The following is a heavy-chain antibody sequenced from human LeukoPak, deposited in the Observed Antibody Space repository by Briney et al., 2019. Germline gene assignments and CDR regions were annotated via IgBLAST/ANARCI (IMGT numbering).Heavy chain of an antibody. CDR2: ISGSGGST. D-gene: IGHD6-13*01. Sequence: PGGSLRLSCAASGFTFSSYAMSWFRQAPGKGLEWVSAISGSGGSTYYADSVKGRFTISRDNSKNTLYLQMNSLRAEDTALYYCAKDSSSSGSITEYYYYGMDVWGQGTTVTVSS. CDR3: AKDSSSSGSITEYYYYGMDV. V-gene: IGHV3-23*01. J-gene: IGHJ6*02. CDR1: GFTFSSYA.